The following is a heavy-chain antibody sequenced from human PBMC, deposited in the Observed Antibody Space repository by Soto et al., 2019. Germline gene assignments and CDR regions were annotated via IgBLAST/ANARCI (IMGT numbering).Heavy chain of an antibody. J-gene: IGHJ3*02. CDR1: GFTFSNYN. CDR3: AKDFIYDSNAFDI. Sequence: GGSLRLSCAASGFTFSNYNMNWVRQAPGKGLEWVSSISRSSSYIYYADSVKGRFTISRDNSKNTLYLQMNSLRAEDTAVYYCAKDFIYDSNAFDIWGQGTMVTVSS. D-gene: IGHD3-22*01. V-gene: IGHV3-21*01. CDR2: ISRSSSYI.